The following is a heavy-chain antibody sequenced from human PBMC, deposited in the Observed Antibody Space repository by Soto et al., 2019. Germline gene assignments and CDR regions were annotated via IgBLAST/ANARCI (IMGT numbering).Heavy chain of an antibody. D-gene: IGHD3-22*01. CDR1: GLTFSSYA. Sequence: PGGSLRLSCAASGLTFSSYAMSWVRQAPGKGLEWVSAISGSGGSTYYADSVKGRFTISRDNSKNTLYLQMNSLRAEDTAVYYCAKMGSSGYYFSSYWGQGTLVTVSS. J-gene: IGHJ4*02. CDR3: AKMGSSGYYFSSY. V-gene: IGHV3-23*01. CDR2: ISGSGGST.